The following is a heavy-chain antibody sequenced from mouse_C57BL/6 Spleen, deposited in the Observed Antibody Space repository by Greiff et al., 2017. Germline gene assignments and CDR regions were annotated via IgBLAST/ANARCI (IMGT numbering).Heavy chain of an antibody. J-gene: IGHJ1*03. CDR1: GYTFTDYN. CDR3: SRWGDSDCFFDD. Sequence: VQLQQSGPELVKPGASVKIPCKASGYTFTDYNMGWVKQSPGKSLEWIGDINPNSGSTIYNQKFKGKATLTVDKSSSTAYMELRSLTSEDTAVYYCSRWGDSDCFFDDWGTGTTVTVSS. CDR2: INPNSGST. V-gene: IGHV1-18*01.